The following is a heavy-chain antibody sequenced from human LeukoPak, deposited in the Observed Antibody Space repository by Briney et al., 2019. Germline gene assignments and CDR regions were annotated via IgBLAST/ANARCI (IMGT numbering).Heavy chain of an antibody. CDR2: ISYDGSNK. CDR3: ARSSRLYYFDY. D-gene: IGHD6-13*01. Sequence: PGGSLRLSCAASGFTFSSYAMHWVRQAPGKGLEWVAVISYDGSNKYYADSVKGRFTISRDNSKNTLYLQMNSLRAEDTAVYYCARSSRLYYFDYWGQGTLVTVSS. CDR1: GFTFSSYA. J-gene: IGHJ4*02. V-gene: IGHV3-30*04.